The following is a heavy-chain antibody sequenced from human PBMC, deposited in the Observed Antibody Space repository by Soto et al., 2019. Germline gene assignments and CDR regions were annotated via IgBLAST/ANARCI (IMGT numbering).Heavy chain of an antibody. D-gene: IGHD3-22*01. Sequence: ASVKVSCKASGYTFTSYGISWVRQAPGQGLEWMGWISAYSGNTNYAQKLQGRVTMTTDTSTSTAYMELRSLRSDDTAVYYCARDPYYYDSSGYGTNWFDPWGQGALVTVSS. V-gene: IGHV1-18*04. CDR2: ISAYSGNT. CDR1: GYTFTSYG. J-gene: IGHJ5*02. CDR3: ARDPYYYDSSGYGTNWFDP.